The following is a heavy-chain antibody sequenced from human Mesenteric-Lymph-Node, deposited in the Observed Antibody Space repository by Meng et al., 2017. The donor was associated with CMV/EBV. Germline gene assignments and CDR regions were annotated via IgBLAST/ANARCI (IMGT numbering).Heavy chain of an antibody. D-gene: IGHD3-22*01. CDR1: GGFISGSRYY. V-gene: IGHV4-39*07. J-gene: IGHJ2*01. Sequence: GSLRLSCTVSGGFISGSRYYWGWIRQSPGKGLEWIGSMFQDGTTNYNPSLKSRVTMSVDTSKNQFSLRVTSVTAADTAVYYCARDPGYYDSSGYSRLDYYYFDLWGRGALVTVSS. CDR3: ARDPGYYDSSGYSRLDYYYFDL. CDR2: MFQDGTT.